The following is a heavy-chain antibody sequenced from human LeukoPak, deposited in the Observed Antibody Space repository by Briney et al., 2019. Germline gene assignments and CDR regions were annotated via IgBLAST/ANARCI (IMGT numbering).Heavy chain of an antibody. D-gene: IGHD3-10*01. V-gene: IGHV5-51*01. CDR1: GYSFTNYW. CDR3: ALHPAQGSGSLDY. Sequence: GESLKISCKGSGYSFTNYWIGWVRQMPGKGLEWMGTINPGDSATTYSPSVQGQITISVDKSISTAYLQWSSLKASDTAIYYCALHPAQGSGSLDYWGQGTLVTVSS. J-gene: IGHJ4*02. CDR2: INPGDSAT.